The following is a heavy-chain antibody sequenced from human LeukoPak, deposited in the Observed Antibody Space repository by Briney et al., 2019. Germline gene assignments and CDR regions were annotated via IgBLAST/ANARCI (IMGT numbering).Heavy chain of an antibody. D-gene: IGHD6-13*01. CDR2: INHSGST. V-gene: IGHV4-34*01. CDR1: GGSFSGYY. CDR3: ARGLYSSWVDY. J-gene: IGHJ4*02. Sequence: SETLSLTCAVYGGSFSGYYWSWIRQPPGKGLEWIGEINHSGSTNYNPSLKSRVTISVDTSKNQFSLKLSSVTAADTAVYYCARGLYSSWVDYWGQGTLVTVSS.